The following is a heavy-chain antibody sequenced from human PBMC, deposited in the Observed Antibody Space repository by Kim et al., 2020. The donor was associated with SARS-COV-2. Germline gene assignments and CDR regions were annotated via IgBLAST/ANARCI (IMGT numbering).Heavy chain of an antibody. CDR3: AKDSSRITIFGVVPTDY. D-gene: IGHD3-3*01. Sequence: GGSLRLSCAASGFTFSNYAMSWVRQAPGKGLEWVSGISGNGDSTYYADSVKGRFTISRDNPKNTLYLQMNSLRAEDTAVYYCAKDSSRITIFGVVPTDYWGQGTLVTVSS. V-gene: IGHV3-23*01. CDR1: GFTFSNYA. J-gene: IGHJ4*02. CDR2: ISGNGDST.